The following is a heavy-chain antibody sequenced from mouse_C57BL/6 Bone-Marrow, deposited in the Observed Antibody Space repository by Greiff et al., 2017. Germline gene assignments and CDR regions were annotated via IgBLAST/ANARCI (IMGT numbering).Heavy chain of an antibody. V-gene: IGHV1-82*01. D-gene: IGHD2-10*02. Sequence: VQLQQSGPELVKPGASVKISCKASGYAFSSSWMNWVKQRPGKGLEWIGRIYPGDGDTNYNGKFKGKATLTADKSSSTAYMQLSSLTSEDSAVYFCARPLGYFDYWGQGTTLTVSS. CDR2: IYPGDGDT. CDR1: GYAFSSSW. J-gene: IGHJ2*01. CDR3: ARPLGYFDY.